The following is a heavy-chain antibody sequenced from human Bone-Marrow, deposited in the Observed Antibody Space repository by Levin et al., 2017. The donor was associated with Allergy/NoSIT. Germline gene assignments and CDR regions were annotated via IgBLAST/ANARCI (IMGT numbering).Heavy chain of an antibody. CDR1: GFTFGSYG. J-gene: IGHJ4*02. CDR2: MWFDVSYK. CDR3: AREFQEYYSDY. Sequence: QPGESLKISCAASGFTFGSYGMHWVRQAPGKGLEWVAYMWFDVSYKKYADAVKGRFTISRDNSKNTLYLQMHSLRAEDTAVYYCAREFQEYYSDYWGQGTLVTVSS. V-gene: IGHV3-33*01. D-gene: IGHD3-16*01.